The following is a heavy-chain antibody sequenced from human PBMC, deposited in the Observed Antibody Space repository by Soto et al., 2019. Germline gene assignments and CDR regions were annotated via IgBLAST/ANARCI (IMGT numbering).Heavy chain of an antibody. CDR2: ISGSGGST. V-gene: IGHV3-23*01. J-gene: IGHJ4*02. CDR1: GFTFSSYA. CDR3: ARRTSSWSFDY. D-gene: IGHD6-13*01. Sequence: EVQLLESGGGLVQPGGSLRLSCAASGFTFSSYAMSWVRQAPGKGLEWVSAISGSGGSTYYADSVKGRFTFSRDNSKNTLFLQMNSLRDEDTAVYYCARRTSSWSFDYWGQGTLVTVSS.